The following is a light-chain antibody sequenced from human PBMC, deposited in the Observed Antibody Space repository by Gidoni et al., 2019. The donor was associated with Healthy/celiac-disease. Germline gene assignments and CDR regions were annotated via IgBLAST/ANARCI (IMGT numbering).Light chain of an antibody. J-gene: IGKJ4*01. CDR1: QSIRSY. Sequence: DIQMTQSPSSLSASVGDSVTITCRASQSIRSYLNWYQQKPGKAPKLLIYAASSLQSGVPSRFSGSGSGIDFTLTISSLQPEDFATYYCQQSYSTPPLTFGGGTKVEIK. CDR2: AAS. V-gene: IGKV1-39*01. CDR3: QQSYSTPPLT.